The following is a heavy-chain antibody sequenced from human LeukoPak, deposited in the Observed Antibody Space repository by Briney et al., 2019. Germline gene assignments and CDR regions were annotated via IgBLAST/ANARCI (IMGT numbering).Heavy chain of an antibody. CDR3: ARVGWGLFDY. CDR1: GFTFSSYE. V-gene: IGHV3-48*03. J-gene: IGHJ4*02. CDR2: TSSSGSTI. Sequence: PGGSPRLSCAASGFTFSSYEMNWVRQAPGKGLEWVSYTSSSGSTIYYADSVKGRFTISRDNAKNSLYLQMNSLRAEDTAVYYCARVGWGLFDYWGQGTLVTVSS. D-gene: IGHD7-27*01.